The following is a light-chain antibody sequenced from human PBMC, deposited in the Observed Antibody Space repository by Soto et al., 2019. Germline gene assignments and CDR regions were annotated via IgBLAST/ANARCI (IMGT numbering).Light chain of an antibody. CDR3: QQYNSYWT. V-gene: IGKV1-5*01. CDR2: DAS. CDR1: QSISSW. J-gene: IGKJ1*01. Sequence: DIQMTQSPSTMSASVGDRVTITCRASQSISSWLAWYQQKPGKAPKLLIYDASSLESGVPSRFSGSGSGTEFTLSISSMKPDDFATYDCQQYNSYWTFGQGTKVDI.